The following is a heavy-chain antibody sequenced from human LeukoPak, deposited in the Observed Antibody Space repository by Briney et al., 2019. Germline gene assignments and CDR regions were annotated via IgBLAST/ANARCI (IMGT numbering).Heavy chain of an antibody. CDR3: ARDWYPGGKTDY. V-gene: IGHV3-53*01. J-gene: IGHJ4*02. CDR1: GFTVSSNY. D-gene: IGHD1-26*01. CDR2: IYSGGST. Sequence: GGSLRLSCAASGFTVSSNYMSWVRQAPGKGLEWVSVIYSGGSTYYAGSVKGRFTISRDNSKNTLYLQMNSLRAEDTAVYYCARDWYPGGKTDYWGQGTLVTVSS.